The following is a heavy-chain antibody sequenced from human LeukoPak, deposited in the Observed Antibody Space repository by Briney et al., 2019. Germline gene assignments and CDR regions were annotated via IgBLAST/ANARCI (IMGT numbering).Heavy chain of an antibody. J-gene: IGHJ4*02. CDR3: ARDVMTTVVTPEGIDY. CDR2: IYYSGST. D-gene: IGHD4-23*01. CDR1: GGSISSSSYY. Sequence: SETLSLTCTVSGGSISSSSYYWGWIRQPPGKGLEWIGSIYYSGSTYYNPSLKSRVTTSVDTSKNQFSLKLSSVTAADTAVYYCARDVMTTVVTPEGIDYWGQGTLVTVSS. V-gene: IGHV4-39*07.